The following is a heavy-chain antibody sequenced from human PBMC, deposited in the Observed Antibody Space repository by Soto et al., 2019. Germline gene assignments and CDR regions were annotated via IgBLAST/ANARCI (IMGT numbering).Heavy chain of an antibody. CDR2: ISSSSSYI. D-gene: IGHD3-3*01. V-gene: IGHV3-21*01. Sequence: EVQLVESGGGLVKPGGSLRLSCAASGFTFSSYSMNWVRQAPGKGLEWVSSISSSSSYIYYADSVKGRFTISRDNAKNSLYLQMNSLRAEDTAVYYWAREGRITSEYYGMDVWGQGTTVTVSS. CDR3: AREGRITSEYYGMDV. CDR1: GFTFSSYS. J-gene: IGHJ6*02.